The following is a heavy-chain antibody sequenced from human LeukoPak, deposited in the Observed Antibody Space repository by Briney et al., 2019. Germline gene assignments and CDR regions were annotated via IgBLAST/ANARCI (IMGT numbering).Heavy chain of an antibody. CDR3: ARKRIVGATTYFDY. Sequence: ASVKVSCKASGYTFTSYAMNWVRQAPGQRLEWMGWINAGNGNTKYSQKFQGRVTITRDTSASTAYMELSSLRSEDTAVYYCARKRIVGATTYFDYWGQGTLVTVSS. J-gene: IGHJ4*02. D-gene: IGHD1-26*01. V-gene: IGHV1-3*01. CDR2: INAGNGNT. CDR1: GYTFTSYA.